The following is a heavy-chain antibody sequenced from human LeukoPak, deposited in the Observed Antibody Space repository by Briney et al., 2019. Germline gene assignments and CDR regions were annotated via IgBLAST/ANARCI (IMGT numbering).Heavy chain of an antibody. D-gene: IGHD1-26*01. CDR3: ARVIGWDEPFDI. Sequence: GGSLRLSCAASGFTFDDYTMHWVRQAPGKGLDWVSLISWDGGSTYYADSVKGRFTVSRDNAKNTLYLQMNSLRAEDTAVYYCARVIGWDEPFDIWGQGTMVTVSS. CDR1: GFTFDDYT. J-gene: IGHJ3*02. CDR2: ISWDGGST. V-gene: IGHV3-43*01.